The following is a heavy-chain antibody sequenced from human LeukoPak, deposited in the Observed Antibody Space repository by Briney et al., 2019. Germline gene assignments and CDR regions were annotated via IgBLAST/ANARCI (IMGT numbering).Heavy chain of an antibody. V-gene: IGHV4-30-2*01. CDR1: GGSISSGGYS. J-gene: IGHJ4*02. CDR2: IYHSGST. D-gene: IGHD5-24*01. CDR3: ARDPGVEMATHFDY. Sequence: PSETLSLTCAVSGGSISSGGYSWSWIRQPPGKGLEWIGYIYHSGSTYYNPSLKSRVTISLDRSTNQFSLKLSSVTAADTAVYYCARDPGVEMATHFDYWGQGTLVTVSS.